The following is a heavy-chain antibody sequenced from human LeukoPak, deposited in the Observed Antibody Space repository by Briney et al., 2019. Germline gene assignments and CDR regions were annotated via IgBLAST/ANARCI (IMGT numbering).Heavy chain of an antibody. V-gene: IGHV3-21*01. J-gene: IGHJ4*02. D-gene: IGHD3-9*01. CDR3: ARVDRYYDILPGYNNYLDY. CDR1: GFTFSSYS. Sequence: GGSLRLSCAASGFTFSSYSMNWVRQAPGKGLEWVSSISSSSSYIYYADSVKCRFTISRDNAKNSLYLQMNSLRAEDTAVYYCARVDRYYDILPGYNNYLDYWGQGTLVTVSS. CDR2: ISSSSSYI.